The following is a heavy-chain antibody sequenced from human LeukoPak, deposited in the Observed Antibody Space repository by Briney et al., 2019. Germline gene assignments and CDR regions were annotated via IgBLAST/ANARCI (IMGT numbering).Heavy chain of an antibody. Sequence: SETLSLTCAVSGYSISSGYYWGWIRQPPGKGLEWIGNIYHSGSTYKNPSLKSRVTISLDTSKNKFSLKLSSVTAADTAIYYCARLSGAPVRHPIYHFDYWGQGTLVTVSS. CDR2: IYHSGST. V-gene: IGHV4-38-2*01. J-gene: IGHJ4*02. CDR1: GYSISSGYY. D-gene: IGHD2-2*02. CDR3: ARLSGAPVRHPIYHFDY.